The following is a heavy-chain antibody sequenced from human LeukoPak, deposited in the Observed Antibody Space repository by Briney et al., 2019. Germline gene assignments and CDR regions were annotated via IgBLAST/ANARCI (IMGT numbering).Heavy chain of an antibody. Sequence: ASVKVSSKASGYTFTSYDINWVRQAPGQGLEWMGWMNPNSGNTGYAQKVQGRVTMTRDNAMSTAYMELSSLRSEDTAVYYCARVRSSFPAHNMDYWGQGTTVTVSS. CDR3: ARVRSSFPAHNMDY. V-gene: IGHV1-8*01. CDR1: GYTFTSYD. D-gene: IGHD6-6*01. CDR2: MNPNSGNT. J-gene: IGHJ6*02.